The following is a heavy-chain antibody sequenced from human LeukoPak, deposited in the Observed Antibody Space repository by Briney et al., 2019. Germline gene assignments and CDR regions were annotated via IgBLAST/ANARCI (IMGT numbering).Heavy chain of an antibody. J-gene: IGHJ6*02. CDR1: GDSVSSNSAA. D-gene: IGHD3-10*01. V-gene: IGHV6-1*01. CDR3: ARDSVVRGIIRYAMDV. Sequence: SQTLSLTCAISGDSVSSNSAAWNWIRQSPSRGLEWLGRTYYRSKWYHDYAVSVKRRISLNPDTSKNQFSLQLNSVTLEDTAVYYCARDSVVRGIIRYAMDVWGQGTTVTVSS. CDR2: TYYRSKWYH.